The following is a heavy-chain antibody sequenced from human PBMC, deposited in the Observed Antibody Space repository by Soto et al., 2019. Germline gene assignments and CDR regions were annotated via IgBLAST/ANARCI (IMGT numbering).Heavy chain of an antibody. CDR3: AGQWAAGYGAFDP. Sequence: QVKLQESGPGLEKPSGTLSLTCAVSGGSISNNRWWTWVRQAPGKGLEWIGEIHDRGSTHYNLSHKSRATVSIDRSKNQFSLEMRAVTAADTAVYFCAGQWAAGYGAFDPWGQGTLVTVSS. CDR2: IHDRGST. J-gene: IGHJ5*02. CDR1: GGSISNNRW. V-gene: IGHV4-4*02. D-gene: IGHD3-9*01.